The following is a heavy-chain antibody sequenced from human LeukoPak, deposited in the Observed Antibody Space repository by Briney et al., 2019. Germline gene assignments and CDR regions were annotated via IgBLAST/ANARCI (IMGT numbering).Heavy chain of an antibody. CDR3: ARDATYSSSWRGTFDY. V-gene: IGHV4-4*07. CDR2: IYTSGST. J-gene: IGHJ4*02. D-gene: IGHD6-13*01. CDR1: GGSISSYC. Sequence: SETLSLTCTVSGGSISSYCWSWIRQPAGKGLEWIGRIYTSGSTNYNPSLKSRVTMSVDTSKNQFSLKLSSVTAADTAVYYCARDATYSSSWRGTFDYWGQGTLVTVSS.